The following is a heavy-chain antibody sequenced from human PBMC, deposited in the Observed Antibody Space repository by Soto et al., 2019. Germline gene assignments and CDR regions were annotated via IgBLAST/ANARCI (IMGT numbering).Heavy chain of an antibody. CDR1: GASFGTYY. CDR2: IFYSGHL. J-gene: IGHJ4*02. V-gene: IGHV4-59*01. Sequence: QVQLQESGPGLVKPSETLSLTCAVSGASFGTYYWSWIRQPPGKGLEWIGYIFYSGHLKYNPSLKSRLTISVAPSKNQISLSLPSVTAAATALYYGAREGGGYRFDYWGQGTLVTVSS. CDR3: AREGGGYRFDY. D-gene: IGHD1-26*01.